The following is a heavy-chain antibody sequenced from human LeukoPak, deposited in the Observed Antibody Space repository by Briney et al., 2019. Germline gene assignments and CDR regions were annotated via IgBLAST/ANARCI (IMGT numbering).Heavy chain of an antibody. CDR3: AKVVDSSSSF. V-gene: IGHV3-23*01. CDR1: GFTFSSYG. J-gene: IGHJ4*02. CDR2: IGGSGVTT. D-gene: IGHD6-13*01. Sequence: TGGSLRLSCAASGFTFSSYGMSWVRQAPGRGLEWVSTIGGSGVTTYYADSVKGRFTISRDNSKNTLYLQMSSLRAEDTAVYYCAKVVDSSSSFWGQGTLVTVSP.